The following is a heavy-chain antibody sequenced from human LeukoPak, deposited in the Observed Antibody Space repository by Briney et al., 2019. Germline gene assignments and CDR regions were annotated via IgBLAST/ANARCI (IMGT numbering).Heavy chain of an antibody. D-gene: IGHD3-10*01. Sequence: ASETLSLTCAVYGGSFSGYYRSWIRQPPGKGLEWIGSIYFSGGTYYNASLKSRVTISVDTSKNQFSLKLSSVTAADTAVYYCARQTGSGLFSLPGGQGTLVTVSS. J-gene: IGHJ4*02. CDR2: IYFSGGT. V-gene: IGHV4-59*05. CDR3: ARQTGSGLFSLP. CDR1: GGSFSGYY.